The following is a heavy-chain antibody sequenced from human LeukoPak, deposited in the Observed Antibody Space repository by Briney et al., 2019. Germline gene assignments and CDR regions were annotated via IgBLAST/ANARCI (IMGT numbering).Heavy chain of an antibody. CDR1: GFTFSSYG. Sequence: PGGSLRLSCAASGFTFSSYGMHWVRQAPGKGLEWVAFIRYDGSNKYYADSVKGRFTISRDNSKNTLYLQMNSLGAEDTAVYYCAKEGYSYGYSSHPYYMDVWGKGTTVTVSS. D-gene: IGHD5-18*01. J-gene: IGHJ6*03. CDR3: AKEGYSYGYSSHPYYMDV. V-gene: IGHV3-30*02. CDR2: IRYDGSNK.